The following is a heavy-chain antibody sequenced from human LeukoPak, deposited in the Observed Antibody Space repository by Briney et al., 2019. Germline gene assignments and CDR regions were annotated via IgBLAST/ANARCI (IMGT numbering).Heavy chain of an antibody. D-gene: IGHD3-10*01. V-gene: IGHV4-34*01. J-gene: IGHJ5*02. Sequence: PSETLPLTCAVYGGSFSGYYWSWIRQPPGKGLEWIGEINHSGSTNYNPSLKSRVTISVDTSKNQFSLKLSSVTAADTAVYYCARGFHYYGSGSQINWFDPWGQGTLVTVSS. CDR3: ARGFHYYGSGSQINWFDP. CDR1: GGSFSGYY. CDR2: INHSGST.